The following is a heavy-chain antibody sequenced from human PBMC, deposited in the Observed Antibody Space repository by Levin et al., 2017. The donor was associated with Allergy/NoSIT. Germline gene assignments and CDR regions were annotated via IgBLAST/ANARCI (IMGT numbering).Heavy chain of an antibody. D-gene: IGHD1-26*01. Sequence: GESLKISCAASRFTFSSCSMTWVRQAPGKGLEWIAYISSSSGTIYYADSVKGRFTISRDNAKNSLYLQMNSLRDEDTAVYYCARGSESPGSYYGSGAYDIWGQGTMVTVSS. V-gene: IGHV3-48*02. CDR2: ISSSSGTI. CDR3: ARGSESPGSYYGSGAYDI. CDR1: RFTFSSCS. J-gene: IGHJ3*02.